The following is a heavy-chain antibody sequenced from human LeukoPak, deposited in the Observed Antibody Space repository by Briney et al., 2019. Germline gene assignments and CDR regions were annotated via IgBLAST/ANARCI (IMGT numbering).Heavy chain of an antibody. Sequence: SETLSLTCTVSGGSISSYYWSWLRQSPGKGLEWIGYIYYSGSTNYNPSLTSRVTISVDTSKNQFSLKLSSVTAADTAVYYRARASVRYYYYGMDVWGQGTTVTVSS. CDR2: IYYSGST. V-gene: IGHV4-59*01. CDR1: GGSISSYY. CDR3: ARASVRYYYYGMDV. J-gene: IGHJ6*02. D-gene: IGHD2-2*01.